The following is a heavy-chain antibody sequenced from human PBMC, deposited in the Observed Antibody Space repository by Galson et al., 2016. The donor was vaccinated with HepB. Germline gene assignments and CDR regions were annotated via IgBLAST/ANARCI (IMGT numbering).Heavy chain of an antibody. D-gene: IGHD6-13*01. CDR2: IDWDDDK. J-gene: IGHJ4*02. Sequence: PALVKPTQTLTLTCTFSGFSLTTPGMCVSWIRQPPGKALEWLALIDWDDDKFYSTSLKTRLTVSKDTSKNQVVLTMTNMDPVDTATYYCVRTPSSSWYQGTYFDYWGQGTLVTVSS. CDR3: VRTPSSSWYQGTYFDY. V-gene: IGHV2-70*01. CDR1: GFSLTTPGMC.